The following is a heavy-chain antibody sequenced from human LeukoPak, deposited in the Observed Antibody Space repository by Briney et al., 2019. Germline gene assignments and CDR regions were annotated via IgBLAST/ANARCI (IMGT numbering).Heavy chain of an antibody. D-gene: IGHD4-17*01. J-gene: IGHJ4*02. CDR2: ISPTTGTT. Sequence: GGSLRLSCAASGFPFSSYAMSWIRQAPGKGLEWLSAISPTTGTTFYADSVKGRFTISRDNSRGTLYLQMNGLRAEDTAKYYCATNTSNGDRYFDYWGQGALVTVSS. CDR3: ATNTSNGDRYFDY. V-gene: IGHV3-23*01. CDR1: GFPFSSYA.